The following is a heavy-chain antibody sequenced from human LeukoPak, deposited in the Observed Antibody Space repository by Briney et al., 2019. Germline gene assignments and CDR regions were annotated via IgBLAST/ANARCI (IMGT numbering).Heavy chain of an antibody. CDR2: IKQDGSEK. D-gene: IGHD6-13*01. CDR1: GFTFSNYW. Sequence: PGGSLRLSCAASGFTFSNYWMSWVRQAPGKGLEWVANIKQDGSEKYYVDSVKGRFTISRDNAKSSLFLQMNSLRAEDTAVYYCARGRGDSSSWYFDYWGQGTLVTVSS. J-gene: IGHJ4*02. CDR3: ARGRGDSSSWYFDY. V-gene: IGHV3-7*01.